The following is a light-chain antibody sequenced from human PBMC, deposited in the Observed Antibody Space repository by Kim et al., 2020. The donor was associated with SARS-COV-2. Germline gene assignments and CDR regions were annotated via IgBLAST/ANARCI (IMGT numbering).Light chain of an antibody. Sequence: SASVGDRVTITCRASRDITTFVAWYQQKPGQRPQLLIYGASTLQWGVPSRFSASGSGTDFTLTINSLQPDDVATYYCQKYNSVPLTFGGGTKLEI. CDR2: GAS. V-gene: IGKV1-27*01. J-gene: IGKJ4*01. CDR3: QKYNSVPLT. CDR1: RDITTF.